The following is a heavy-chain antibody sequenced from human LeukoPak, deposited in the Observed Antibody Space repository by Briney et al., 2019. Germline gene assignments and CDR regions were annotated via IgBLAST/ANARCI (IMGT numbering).Heavy chain of an antibody. V-gene: IGHV3-20*04. D-gene: IGHD3-3*01. CDR1: GFTFDDYG. J-gene: IGHJ4*02. Sequence: GGSLRLSCAASGFTFDDYGMSWVRHAPGKGLEWVSGINWNGGSTGYADSVKGRFTISRDNAKNSLYLQMNSLRAEDTAVYYCVTYYDFWSGYYPCFDYWGQGTLVTVSS. CDR3: VTYYDFWSGYYPCFDY. CDR2: INWNGGST.